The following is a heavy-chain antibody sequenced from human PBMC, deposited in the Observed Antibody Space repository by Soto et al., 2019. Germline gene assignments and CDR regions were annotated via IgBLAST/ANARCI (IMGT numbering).Heavy chain of an antibody. CDR3: ARASKYYYDGSGYDNWFDP. CDR2: IIPIFGTA. J-gene: IGHJ5*02. Sequence: QVQLVQSGAEVKKPGSSVKVSCKASGGTFSSYAISWVRQAPGQGLEWMGGIIPIFGTANYAQKFQGRVTITADKSTSTAYMELSSLRSEDTAVYYCARASKYYYDGSGYDNWFDPWGKGTLVTVSA. V-gene: IGHV1-69*06. D-gene: IGHD3-22*01. CDR1: GGTFSSYA.